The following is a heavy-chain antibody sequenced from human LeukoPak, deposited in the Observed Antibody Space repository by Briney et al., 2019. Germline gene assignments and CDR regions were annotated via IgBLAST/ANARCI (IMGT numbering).Heavy chain of an antibody. J-gene: IGHJ6*03. CDR3: ARGGPAARRLNYYYMDV. CDR2: INPNSGGT. CDR1: GYTFTGYY. V-gene: IGHV1-2*02. Sequence: ASVKVSCKASGYTFTGYYMHWVGQAPGQGLEWMGWINPNSGGTNYAQKFQGRVTMTRDTPISTAYMELSRLRSDDTAVYYCARGGPAARRLNYYYMDVWGKGTTVTVSS. D-gene: IGHD2-2*01.